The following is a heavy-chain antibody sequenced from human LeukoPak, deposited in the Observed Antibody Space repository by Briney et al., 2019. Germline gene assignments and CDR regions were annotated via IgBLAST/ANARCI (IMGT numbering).Heavy chain of an antibody. Sequence: PGGSLRLSCAASGFTFDDYAMHWVRQAPGQGLEWVSLITGDGGSAYYSDSVKGRFTLSRDNRKNSLFLQMISLRPDDTAFYYCTKDKYGGNRPAFDIWGQGTMVTVSS. J-gene: IGHJ3*02. CDR3: TKDKYGGNRPAFDI. V-gene: IGHV3-43*02. CDR1: GFTFDDYA. CDR2: ITGDGGSA. D-gene: IGHD5-12*01.